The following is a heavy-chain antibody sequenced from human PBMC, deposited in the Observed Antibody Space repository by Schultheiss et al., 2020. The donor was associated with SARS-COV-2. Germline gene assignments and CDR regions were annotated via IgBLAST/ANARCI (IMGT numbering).Heavy chain of an antibody. CDR2: IYSGGST. V-gene: IGHV3-66*01. J-gene: IGHJ4*02. CDR1: GFTVSSNY. D-gene: IGHD6-19*01. CDR3: ARDTKTVAVAGAGY. Sequence: LSLTCAASGFTVSSNYMSWVRQAPGKGLEWVSVIYSGGSTYYADSVKGRFTISRDNSKNTLYLQMNSLRAEDTAVYYCARDTKTVAVAGAGYWGQGTLVTVSS.